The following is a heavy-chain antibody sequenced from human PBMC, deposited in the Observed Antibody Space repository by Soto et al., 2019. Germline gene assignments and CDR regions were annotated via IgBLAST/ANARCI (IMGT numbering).Heavy chain of an antibody. J-gene: IGHJ6*02. CDR2: MDYSGST. CDR1: GGSISASSYY. Sequence: SETLSLTCTVSGGSISASSYYWGWIRQPPGKGLEWIGSMDYSGSTYYNPSLKSRVTISVDKSNNQFSLKMRYLTAADTAVYYCARDWVNYYDRHQGMDVWGQGTTVT. D-gene: IGHD3-22*01. CDR3: ARDWVNYYDRHQGMDV. V-gene: IGHV4-39*07.